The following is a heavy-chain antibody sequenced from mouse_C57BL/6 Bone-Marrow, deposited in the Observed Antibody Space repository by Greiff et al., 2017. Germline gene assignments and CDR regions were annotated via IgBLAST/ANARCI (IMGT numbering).Heavy chain of an antibody. CDR3: ARVLSGPYAMDD. J-gene: IGHJ4*01. CDR2: SRNKANDYTT. CDR1: GFTFSDFY. D-gene: IGHD3-2*02. V-gene: IGHV7-1*01. Sequence: EVKVVESGGGLVQSGRSLRLSCATSGFTFSDFYMEWVRQAPGKGLEWIAASRNKANDYTTEYSASVKGRFIVSRDTSQSILYLQMNALRAEDTAIYYCARVLSGPYAMDDWGQGTSVTVSS.